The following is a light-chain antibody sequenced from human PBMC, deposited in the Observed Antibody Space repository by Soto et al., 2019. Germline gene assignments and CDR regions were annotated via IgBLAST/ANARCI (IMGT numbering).Light chain of an antibody. CDR3: LQHNTCPYT. CDR1: QSISGY. V-gene: IGKV1-17*01. Sequence: DIQMTQSPSSLSASVGDRVTITCRTSQSISGYLNWYRHKPGKAPTLLIYAASNLQSGVPSRFSGSGSGTEFTLTISSRQPEDFATYYCLQHNTCPYTFGQGTKVDIK. CDR2: AAS. J-gene: IGKJ2*01.